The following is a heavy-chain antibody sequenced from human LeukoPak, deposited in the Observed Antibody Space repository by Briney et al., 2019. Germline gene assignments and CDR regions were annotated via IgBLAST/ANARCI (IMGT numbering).Heavy chain of an antibody. Sequence: GGSLRLSCAASGFTFSSYDMHWVRQATGKGLEWVSAIGTAGDTYYPGSVKGRFTISRENAKNSLYLQMNSLRAGDTAVYYCARGGIAAAGTPYNLFDPWGQGTLVTVSS. D-gene: IGHD6-13*01. CDR1: GFTFSSYD. CDR3: ARGGIAAAGTPYNLFDP. CDR2: IGTAGDT. V-gene: IGHV3-13*01. J-gene: IGHJ5*02.